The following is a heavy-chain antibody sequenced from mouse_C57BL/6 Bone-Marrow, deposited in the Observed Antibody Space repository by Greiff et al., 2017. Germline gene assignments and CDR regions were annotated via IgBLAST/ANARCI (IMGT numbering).Heavy chain of an antibody. J-gene: IGHJ3*01. D-gene: IGHD1-1*01. Sequence: EVQLVESGGGLVQPGGSLKLSCAASGFTFSDYYMYWVRQTPEKRLEWVAYISNGGGRTYYPDTVKGRFTISRDNAKNTLYLQMSRLKSEDTAMYYCARPDYYGSSSFAYWGQGTLVTVSA. CDR3: ARPDYYGSSSFAY. CDR1: GFTFSDYY. CDR2: ISNGGGRT. V-gene: IGHV5-12*01.